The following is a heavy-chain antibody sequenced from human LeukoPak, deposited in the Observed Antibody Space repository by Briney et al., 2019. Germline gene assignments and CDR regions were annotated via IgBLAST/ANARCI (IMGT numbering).Heavy chain of an antibody. Sequence: GRSLRLSCAASGFTFSSYEMHWVRQAPGKGLEWVSYISSSGSTIYYADSVKGRFTISRDNAKNSLYLQMNSLRAEDTAVYYCAKVIDYYDSSGYIYWGQGTLVTVSS. D-gene: IGHD3-22*01. CDR3: AKVIDYYDSSGYIY. J-gene: IGHJ4*02. V-gene: IGHV3-48*03. CDR2: ISSSGSTI. CDR1: GFTFSSYE.